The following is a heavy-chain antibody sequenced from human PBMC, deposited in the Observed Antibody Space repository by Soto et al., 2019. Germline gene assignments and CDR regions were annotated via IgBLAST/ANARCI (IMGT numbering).Heavy chain of an antibody. D-gene: IGHD3-16*01. CDR1: RYTFISYD. CDR2: MNPNSGNT. V-gene: IGHV1-8*01. J-gene: IGHJ6*02. Sequence: QVQLVQSGAEVKKSGASVKVSCKASRYTFISYDINWVRQATGQGLEWMGWMNPNSGNTGYAQKFQGRITMTRNTSISTAYMELSSLRSEDTAVYYCARGQEVWWNAGPLGLHDLGVWGQGTTVTVSS. CDR3: ARGQEVWWNAGPLGLHDLGV.